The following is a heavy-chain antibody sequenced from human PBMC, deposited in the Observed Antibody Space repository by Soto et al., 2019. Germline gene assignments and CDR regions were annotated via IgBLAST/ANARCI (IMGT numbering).Heavy chain of an antibody. CDR1: GFTVSSNY. D-gene: IGHD3-22*01. V-gene: IGHV3-53*05. CDR3: ARAYDYYDSSGYYYKGGYYYYGMDV. Sequence: GGSLRLSCAASGFTVSSNYMSWVRQAPGKGLEWVSVIYSGGSTYYADSVKGRFTISRDNSKNTLYLQMGSLRAEDMAVYYCARAYDYYDSSGYYYKGGYYYYGMDVWGQGTTVTV. CDR2: IYSGGST. J-gene: IGHJ6*02.